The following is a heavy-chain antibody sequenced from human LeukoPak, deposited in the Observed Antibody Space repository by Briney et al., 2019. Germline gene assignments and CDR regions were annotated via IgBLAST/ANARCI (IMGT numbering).Heavy chain of an antibody. CDR1: GGSFSGYY. J-gene: IGHJ3*02. V-gene: IGHV4-34*01. CDR2: INHSGST. Sequence: PSVTLSLTCAVYGGSFSGYYWSWIRQPPGKGLEWIGEINHSGSTNYNPSLKSRVTISVDTSKNQFSLKLSSVTAADTAVYYCARRGELGAFDIWGQGTMVTVSS. CDR3: ARRGELGAFDI. D-gene: IGHD1-26*01.